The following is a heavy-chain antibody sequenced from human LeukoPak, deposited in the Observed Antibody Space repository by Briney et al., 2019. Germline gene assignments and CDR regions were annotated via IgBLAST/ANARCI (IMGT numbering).Heavy chain of an antibody. CDR1: GFTFSSYS. CDR3: ARDPGYSYAQDF. V-gene: IGHV3-48*02. Sequence: PGGSLRLSCTASGFTFSSYSMNWVRQAPGKGPEWLSYISWGSNVIYYADSVKGRFTTSRDDAKNSLLLQMNSLTDEDTAVYYCARDPGYSYAQDFWGRGTLVTVSS. J-gene: IGHJ4*02. CDR2: ISWGSNVI. D-gene: IGHD5-18*01.